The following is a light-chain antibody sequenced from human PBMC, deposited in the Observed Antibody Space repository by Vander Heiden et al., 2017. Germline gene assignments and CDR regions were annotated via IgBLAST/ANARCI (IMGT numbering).Light chain of an antibody. CDR3: QQYGSSPPYT. CDR1: QSVSNTY. J-gene: IGKJ2*01. Sequence: EIVLTQSPGTLSLCPGERATLSCRASQSVSNTYLAWYQQKPGQAPRLLIYGASSRATGIPDRFSGSGSGTDFTLTISRLEPEDFAVYYCQQYGSSPPYTFGQGTKLEIK. V-gene: IGKV3-20*01. CDR2: GAS.